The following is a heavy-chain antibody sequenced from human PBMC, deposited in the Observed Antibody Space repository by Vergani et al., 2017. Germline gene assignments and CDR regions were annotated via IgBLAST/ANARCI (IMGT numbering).Heavy chain of an antibody. CDR1: GFSFPGYA. CDR3: AKAHIVGATRYFDY. V-gene: IGHV3-23*01. CDR2: VSGSSATP. Sequence: EVQLLESGGGLVQPGGSLRLSCEASGFSFPGYAMSWVRQAPGKGLEWVSSVSGSSATPYYADSVKGRFIISRDNSKNTLHLQMNSLRAEDTAVYYCAKAHIVGATRYFDYWGQGTLVTVSS. J-gene: IGHJ4*02. D-gene: IGHD1-26*01.